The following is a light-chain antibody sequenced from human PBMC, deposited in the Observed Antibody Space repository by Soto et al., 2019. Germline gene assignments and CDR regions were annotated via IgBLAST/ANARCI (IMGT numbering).Light chain of an antibody. CDR1: QGISNS. CDR2: AAS. V-gene: IGKV1-27*01. J-gene: IGKJ1*01. CDR3: QKYNSAPPT. Sequence: DIQMTQSPSSLSASVGDRVTITCRASQGISNSLAWYQQKPGKVPKLLIYAASILQSGVPSRFSGSGAGTDFTLTINSLQPEDVATYYCQKYNSAPPTFGQGTKVEIK.